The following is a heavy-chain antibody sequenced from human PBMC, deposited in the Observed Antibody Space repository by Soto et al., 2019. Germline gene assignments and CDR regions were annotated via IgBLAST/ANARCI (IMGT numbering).Heavy chain of an antibody. J-gene: IGHJ5*02. CDR1: GFTFRSFT. CDR3: TRDASRDSSARGWFDP. Sequence: GGSLSLSCAASGFTFRSFTMNWVRQAPGKGLEWVSTISSNSAYIYYTDALRGRFTISRDNAKNSLHLQMNSLRAEDTAVYYCTRDASRDSSARGWFDPWGPGTLVTVSS. V-gene: IGHV3-21*01. D-gene: IGHD6-13*01. CDR2: ISSNSAYI.